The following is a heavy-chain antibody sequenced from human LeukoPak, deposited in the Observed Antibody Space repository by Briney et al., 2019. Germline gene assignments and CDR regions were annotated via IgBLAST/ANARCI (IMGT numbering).Heavy chain of an antibody. CDR3: AKDPTYCSGGSCYSSVFY. V-gene: IGHV3-30*02. Sequence: TGGSLRLSCAASGFTFSSYGMHWVRKAPGKGLEGVAFIRYDGGNKYYADSVKGRFTISRDNSKNTLYLQMNSLRAEDTAVYYCAKDPTYCSGGSCYSSVFYWGQGTLVTVSS. J-gene: IGHJ4*02. D-gene: IGHD2-15*01. CDR2: IRYDGGNK. CDR1: GFTFSSYG.